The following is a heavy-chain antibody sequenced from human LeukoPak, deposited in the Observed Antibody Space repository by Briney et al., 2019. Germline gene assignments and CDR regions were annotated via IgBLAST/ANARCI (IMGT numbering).Heavy chain of an antibody. CDR1: GFTFSNFG. V-gene: IGHV3-30*18. CDR2: ISYDGGEQ. D-gene: IGHD5-18*01. CDR3: AKERYSYGTTIDY. Sequence: GGSLRLSCAASGFTFSNFGMHWVRQAPGTGLEWVAVISYDGGEQHYGDSVKGRFSISRDDSRSTVYLQMNRLTAEDTAVYYCAKERYSYGTTIDYWGQGTLVTVSS. J-gene: IGHJ4*02.